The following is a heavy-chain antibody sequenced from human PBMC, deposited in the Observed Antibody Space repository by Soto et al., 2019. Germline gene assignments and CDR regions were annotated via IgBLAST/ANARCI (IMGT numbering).Heavy chain of an antibody. V-gene: IGHV1-69*12. CDR3: ASPRDNYYYNGMDV. J-gene: IGHJ6*02. CDR1: GGTFSSYA. D-gene: IGHD3-10*01. Sequence: QVQLVQSGAEVKKPGSSVKVSCKASGGTFSSYAISWVRQAPGQGLEWMGGFIPIFGAADYAQNFQGRVTIAADESRSTAYMEVSSLRSEDRAVYYCASPRDNYYYNGMDVWGQGTRVTVSS. CDR2: FIPIFGAA.